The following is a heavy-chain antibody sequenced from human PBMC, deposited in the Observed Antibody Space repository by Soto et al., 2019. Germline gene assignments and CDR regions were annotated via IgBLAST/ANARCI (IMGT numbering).Heavy chain of an antibody. CDR3: ARDLTGSSSFDY. V-gene: IGHV3-30-3*01. CDR2: ISYDGSNK. J-gene: IGHJ4*02. Sequence: QVQLVESGGGVVQPGRSLRLSCAASGFTFSSYAMHWVRQAPGKGLEWVAVISYDGSNKYYADSVKGRFTISRDNSKNTLYLQMNSLRAEDTAVYYCARDLTGSSSFDYWGKGTLVTVSS. CDR1: GFTFSSYA. D-gene: IGHD6-6*01.